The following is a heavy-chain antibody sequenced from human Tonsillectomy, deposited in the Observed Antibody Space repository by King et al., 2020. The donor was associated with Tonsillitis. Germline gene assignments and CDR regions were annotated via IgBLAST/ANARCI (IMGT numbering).Heavy chain of an antibody. J-gene: IGHJ3*02. Sequence: QLVQSGAEVKKPGASVKVSCKASGYTFTSYGISWVRQAPGQGLEWMGWISTYNGNTNYAQKLQGRVTMTTDPSTSTAYMELRSLRSDDTAVYYCARDPNIVVVVAATGSSAFDIWGQGTMVTVSS. CDR2: ISTYNGNT. V-gene: IGHV1-18*04. CDR1: GYTFTSYG. CDR3: ARDPNIVVVVAATGSSAFDI. D-gene: IGHD2-15*01.